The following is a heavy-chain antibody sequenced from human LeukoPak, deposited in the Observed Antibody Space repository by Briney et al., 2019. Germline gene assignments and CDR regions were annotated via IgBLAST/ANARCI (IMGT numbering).Heavy chain of an antibody. CDR2: INHSGST. CDR3: ARGDDGIDY. Sequence: RSSETLSLTCAVYGVSFSGYYWSWIRQPPGKGLEWIGEINHSGSTYYNPPLESRVTISVDRSKNHFSLNLTSVTAADTAVYYCARGDDGIDYWGQGALVTVSS. J-gene: IGHJ4*02. V-gene: IGHV4-34*01. D-gene: IGHD1-1*01. CDR1: GVSFSGYY.